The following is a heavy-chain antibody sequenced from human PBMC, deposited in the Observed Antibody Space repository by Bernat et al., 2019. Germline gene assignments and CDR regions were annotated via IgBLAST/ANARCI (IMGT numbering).Heavy chain of an antibody. J-gene: IGHJ4*02. Sequence: VQLVESGGGLVQPGRSLRLSCAASGFTFSSYGMHWVRQAPGKGLEWVAVISYDGSNKYYADSVKGRFTISRDNSKNTLYLQMNSLRAEDTAVYYCAKGRKTYYYDSSGYIAPKYYFDYWGQGTLVTVSS. CDR1: GFTFSSYG. D-gene: IGHD3-22*01. CDR3: AKGRKTYYYDSSGYIAPKYYFDY. V-gene: IGHV3-30*18. CDR2: ISYDGSNK.